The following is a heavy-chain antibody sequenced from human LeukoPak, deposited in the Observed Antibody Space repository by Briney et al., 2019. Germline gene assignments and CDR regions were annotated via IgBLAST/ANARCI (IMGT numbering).Heavy chain of an antibody. D-gene: IGHD2-2*01. CDR2: ISSNGGST. V-gene: IGHV3-64*04. J-gene: IGHJ4*02. CDR1: GFTFSSYA. Sequence: SGGSLRLSCSASGFTFSSYAMHWVRQAPGKGLEYVSAISSNGGSTYYADSVKGRFTISRDNSKNTLYLQMNSLRAEDTAKYYCAKVASLCTSTSCVRGGFDYWGQGTLVTVSS. CDR3: AKVASLCTSTSCVRGGFDY.